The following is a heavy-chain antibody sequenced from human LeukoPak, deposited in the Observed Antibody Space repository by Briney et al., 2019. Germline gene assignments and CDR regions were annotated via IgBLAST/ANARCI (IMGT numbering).Heavy chain of an antibody. J-gene: IGHJ3*02. V-gene: IGHV3-66*02. CDR2: IYTGGDT. Sequence: PGGSLRLSCAASGLTVSSNSVSWVRQAPGKGLGWVSIIYTGGDTYYADSVKGRFTISRDNSKNTLYLQMNSLTAEDTAVYYCARDKDGFDIWGQGTMVTVSS. CDR1: GLTVSSNS. CDR3: ARDKDGFDI.